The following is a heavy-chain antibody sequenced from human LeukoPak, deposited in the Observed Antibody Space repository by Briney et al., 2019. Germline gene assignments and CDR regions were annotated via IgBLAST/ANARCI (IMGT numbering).Heavy chain of an antibody. CDR2: ISWNSGSI. CDR3: AKERGSGSYL. D-gene: IGHD3-10*01. Sequence: GRSLRLSCAASGFTFDDYAMHWVRQAPGKGLEWVSGISWNSGSIGYADSVKGRFTISRDNAKNSLYLQMNSLRAEDTALYYCAKERGSGSYLWGQGTLVTVPS. CDR1: GFTFDDYA. J-gene: IGHJ4*02. V-gene: IGHV3-9*01.